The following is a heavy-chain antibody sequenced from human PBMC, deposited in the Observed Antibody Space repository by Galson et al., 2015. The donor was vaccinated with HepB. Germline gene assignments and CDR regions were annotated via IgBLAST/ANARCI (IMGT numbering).Heavy chain of an antibody. CDR2: ISASGGTT. CDR3: AKDSSDYGGSG. J-gene: IGHJ4*02. V-gene: IGHV3-23*01. D-gene: IGHD4-23*01. CDR1: GFTFSVYA. Sequence: SLRLSCAASGFTFSVYAISRVRLAPGKGLEWVSGISASGGTTYYADSVKGRFTISRDNSKNTLYLQMNSLRGEDTAVYYCAKDSSDYGGSGWGQGTLVTVSS.